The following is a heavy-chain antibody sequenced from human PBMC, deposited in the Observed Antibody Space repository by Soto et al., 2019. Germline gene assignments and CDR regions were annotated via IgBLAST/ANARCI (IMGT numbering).Heavy chain of an antibody. CDR2: IDPSDSYT. V-gene: IGHV5-10-1*01. D-gene: IGHD6-6*01. Sequence: GESLKISCKGSGYSFTSYWISWVRQMPGKGLEWMGRIDPSDSYTNYSPSSQGHVTISADKSISTAYLQWSSLKASDTAMYYCARLGYSSSTKVYGMDVWGQGTTVTVSS. CDR1: GYSFTSYW. J-gene: IGHJ6*02. CDR3: ARLGYSSSTKVYGMDV.